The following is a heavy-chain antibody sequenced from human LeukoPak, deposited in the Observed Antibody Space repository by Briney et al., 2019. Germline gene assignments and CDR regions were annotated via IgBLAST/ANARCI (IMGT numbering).Heavy chain of an antibody. CDR3: ARVLPDSSGWNFDY. J-gene: IGHJ4*02. CDR1: GFTFSSFT. Sequence: GGSLRLSCAASGFTFSSFTMNWVRQAPGKGLEWVSSINGNSFYIYYADSVKGRFTISRDNAKNSLYLQMNSLRAEDTAVYYCARVLPDSSGWNFDYWGQGTLVTVSS. CDR2: INGNSFYI. V-gene: IGHV3-21*01. D-gene: IGHD6-19*01.